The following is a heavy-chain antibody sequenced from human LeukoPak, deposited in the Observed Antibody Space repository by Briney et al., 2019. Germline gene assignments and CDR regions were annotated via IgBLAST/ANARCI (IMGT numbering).Heavy chain of an antibody. CDR3: ARDGDYLDAGTYDYFDY. J-gene: IGHJ4*02. V-gene: IGHV3-11*04. CDR1: GGSISSSSYY. Sequence: PSETLSLTCTVSGGSISSSSYYWGWIRQPPGKGLEWISHIINSGSAKYYADSVKGRFTISRDNAKNSLYLQMNSLRAEDTAIYYCARDGDYLDAGTYDYFDYWGQGTLVTVSS. D-gene: IGHD3-10*01. CDR2: IINSGSAK.